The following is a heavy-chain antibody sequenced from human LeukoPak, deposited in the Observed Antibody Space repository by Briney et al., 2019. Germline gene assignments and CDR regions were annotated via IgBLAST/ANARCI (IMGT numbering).Heavy chain of an antibody. V-gene: IGHV1-8*02. CDR3: ARVVGGWTVDY. CDR1: GYTFSGYY. Sequence: ASVKVSCKASGYTFSGYYMHWVRQAPGQGLEWMGWINPNSGNTGYAQKLQGRVTMTRNTSISTAYMELSSLRSEDTAVYYCARVVGGWTVDYWGQGTLVTVSS. D-gene: IGHD1-26*01. CDR2: INPNSGNT. J-gene: IGHJ4*02.